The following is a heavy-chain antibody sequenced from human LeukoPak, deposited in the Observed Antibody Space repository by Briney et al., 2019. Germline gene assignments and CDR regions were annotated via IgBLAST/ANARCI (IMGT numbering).Heavy chain of an antibody. D-gene: IGHD4-17*01. V-gene: IGHV3-7*01. CDR1: GFTFSLYW. CDR2: IKEDGSEK. CDR3: ARYPPSGDYDAFDI. J-gene: IGHJ3*02. Sequence: GGSLRLSCAAPGFTFSLYWMSWVRQALGKGREWVANIKEDGSEKYYVDSVNGQYTNSTDNAKNSLYMKMTSLRAEDTAVYYCARYPPSGDYDAFDIWGQGTMVTVSS.